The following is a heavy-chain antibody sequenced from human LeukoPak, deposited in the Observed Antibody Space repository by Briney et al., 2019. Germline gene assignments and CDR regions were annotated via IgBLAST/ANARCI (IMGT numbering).Heavy chain of an antibody. CDR1: GGSISSGDYY. CDR2: IYYSGNT. Sequence: SQTLFLTCTVSGGSISSGDYYWSWIRQPPGKGLEWIGYIYYSGNTFHYNPSLKGRVNISVDTSKNQFSLRLSSVTAVDTAVYYCASTNCSSAGCYGANWFDPWGQGTLVTVSS. J-gene: IGHJ5*02. CDR3: ASTNCSSAGCYGANWFDP. D-gene: IGHD2-2*01. V-gene: IGHV4-30-4*08.